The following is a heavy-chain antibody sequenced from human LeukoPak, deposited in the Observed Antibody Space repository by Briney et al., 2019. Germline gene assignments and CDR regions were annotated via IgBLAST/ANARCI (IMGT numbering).Heavy chain of an antibody. J-gene: IGHJ4*02. V-gene: IGHV3-48*03. Sequence: GGSLRLSCEDSGFTFRSYEMNWVRQAPGKGLEWIAYLSSSGSAFSYADSVKSRFTIARDNAKNSVYLEMNSLRADDTAVYYCARSARLMKGVVEVTALDDWGQGTLVTVSS. D-gene: IGHD3-3*01. CDR1: GFTFRSYE. CDR3: ARSARLMKGVVEVTALDD. CDR2: LSSSGSAF.